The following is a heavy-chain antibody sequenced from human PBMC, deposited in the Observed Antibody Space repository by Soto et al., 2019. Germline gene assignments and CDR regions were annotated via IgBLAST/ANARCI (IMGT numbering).Heavy chain of an antibody. CDR3: ARTDGTGSLNWCDP. CDR2: ISSGSGNI. V-gene: IGHV3-48*04. D-gene: IGHD3-10*01. CDR1: GFIFSSYD. Sequence: EVQLVESGGGLVQPGGSLRLSCAASGFIFSSYDMNWVRQAPGKGLEWVSYISSGSGNILYADSVKGRFTISRDNAKNSLYLQMNSLRAEDTAVYYCARTDGTGSLNWCDPWGQGTLVTVSS. J-gene: IGHJ5*02.